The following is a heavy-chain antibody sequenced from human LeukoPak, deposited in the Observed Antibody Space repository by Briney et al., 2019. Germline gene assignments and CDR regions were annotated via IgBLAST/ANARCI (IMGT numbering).Heavy chain of an antibody. CDR2: ISWSGGGK. Sequence: GVSLILSWSASGFKFEDYPMHWVRQTPGKGLQWVSGISWSGGGKGYEDSVKGRFTISRDNPKNSLYLQMNTVRSEDTAIYYCAKGQYRGYDSQPDYWGPGTLVTVSS. D-gene: IGHD5-12*01. CDR1: GFKFEDYP. J-gene: IGHJ4*02. CDR3: AKGQYRGYDSQPDY. V-gene: IGHV3-9*01.